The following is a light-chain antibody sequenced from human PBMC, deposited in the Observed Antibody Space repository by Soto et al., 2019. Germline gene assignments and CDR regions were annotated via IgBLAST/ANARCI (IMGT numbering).Light chain of an antibody. V-gene: IGKV1-39*01. J-gene: IGKJ2*01. CDR1: QSISSY. Sequence: DIQMTQSPSSLSASIGDRVTITCRASQSISSYLNWYQQKQGKAPNLLIYAASNLQSGVPSRFSGSGSGTDFTLTISSLQPSDFATYYCQQSYNTPYTFGQGTKLEIE. CDR3: QQSYNTPYT. CDR2: AAS.